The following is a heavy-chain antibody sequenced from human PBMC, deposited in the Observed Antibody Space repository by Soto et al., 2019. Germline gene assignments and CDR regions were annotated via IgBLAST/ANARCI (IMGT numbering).Heavy chain of an antibody. CDR2: TYYRSKWYN. Sequence: PSQTLSLTCAISGDSVSSNSAAWNWIRQSPSRGLEWLERTYYRSKWYNDYAVSVKSRITINPDTPKNKFSLKLSSVTAADTAVYYCASGERFITIFGVVLKDVWGQGTTVTVSS. CDR3: ASGERFITIFGVVLKDV. J-gene: IGHJ6*02. V-gene: IGHV6-1*01. CDR1: GDSVSSNSAA. D-gene: IGHD3-3*01.